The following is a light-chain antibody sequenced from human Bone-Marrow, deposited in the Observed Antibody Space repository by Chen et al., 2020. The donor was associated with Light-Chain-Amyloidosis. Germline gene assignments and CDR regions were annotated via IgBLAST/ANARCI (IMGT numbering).Light chain of an antibody. CDR2: GAS. CDR1: QIIGTN. J-gene: IGKJ1*01. CDR3: QQFHDWRT. Sequence: EIVMTQSPATLYVSPGGRATLSCRASQIIGTNLAWYQQKPGQPPRLLIYGASTRATGIPARCSGSGSGTEFTLTISSLQSEDFAVYYCQQFHDWRTFGQGTKVEI. V-gene: IGKV3D-15*01.